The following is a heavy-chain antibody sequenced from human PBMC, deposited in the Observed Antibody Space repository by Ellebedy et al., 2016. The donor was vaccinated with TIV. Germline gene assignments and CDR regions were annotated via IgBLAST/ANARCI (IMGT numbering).Heavy chain of an antibody. CDR3: AAGYNGALYGIDY. J-gene: IGHJ4*02. Sequence: PGGSLRLSCAASGFPFSSYSMLWVRQAPGKGLEWVSYITPSSSNTYNADSVKGRFTVSRDNAKNSLYLQMNSLREEDTAVYYCAAGYNGALYGIDYWGQGALVIVSS. CDR2: ITPSSSNT. V-gene: IGHV3-48*02. D-gene: IGHD6-19*01. CDR1: GFPFSSYS.